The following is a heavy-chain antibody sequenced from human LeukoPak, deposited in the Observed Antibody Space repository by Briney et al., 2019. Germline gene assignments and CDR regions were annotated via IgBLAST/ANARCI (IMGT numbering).Heavy chain of an antibody. J-gene: IGHJ4*02. Sequence: PGGSLRLSGVASGFTFSNYEMNWVRQTPGKGLEWVSYISDHGKSRNYVDSVKGRFTISRDNAKNSLYLQMNNLRVEDTAIYFCARARIAAPLLDYWGQGALVTVSS. D-gene: IGHD6-13*01. CDR3: ARARIAAPLLDY. CDR2: ISDHGKSR. CDR1: GFTFSNYE. V-gene: IGHV3-48*03.